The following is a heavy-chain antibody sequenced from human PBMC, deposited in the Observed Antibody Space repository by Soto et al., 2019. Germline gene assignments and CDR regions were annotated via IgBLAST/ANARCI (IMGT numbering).Heavy chain of an antibody. V-gene: IGHV3-53*01. D-gene: IGHD2-15*01. Sequence: EVQLVESGGGLIQPGGSLRLSCAASGFTVSSNYMSWVRQAPGKGLKWVSIIYSGGSTYYADSVKGRFTISRDNSKNTLYLQMNSLRAEDTAVYYCARGDCSGVSCYSGWSMDVWGQGTTVTVSS. CDR3: ARGDCSGVSCYSGWSMDV. CDR2: IYSGGST. CDR1: GFTVSSNY. J-gene: IGHJ6*02.